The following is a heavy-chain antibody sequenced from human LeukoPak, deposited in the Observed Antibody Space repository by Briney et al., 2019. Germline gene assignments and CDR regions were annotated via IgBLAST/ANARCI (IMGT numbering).Heavy chain of an antibody. CDR3: ARGPPMTYYFDY. Sequence: SETLSLTCAVYGGSFSGYYWSWIRQPPGKGLEWIGEINHSGSTNYNPSLKSRVTISVDTSKNQFSLKLSSVTAADTAVYYCARGPPMTYYFDYWGQGTLVTVSS. D-gene: IGHD3-22*01. V-gene: IGHV4-34*01. J-gene: IGHJ4*02. CDR2: INHSGST. CDR1: GGSFSGYY.